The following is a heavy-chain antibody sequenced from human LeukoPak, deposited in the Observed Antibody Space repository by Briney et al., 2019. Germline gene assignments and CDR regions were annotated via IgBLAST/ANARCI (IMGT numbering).Heavy chain of an antibody. J-gene: IGHJ4*02. D-gene: IGHD3-3*01. V-gene: IGHV3-21*01. Sequence: GGSLRLSCAASGFTFSSYWMSWVRQAPGKGLGWVSSISSSSSYIYYADSVKGRFTISRDNAKNSLYLQMNSLRAEDTAVYYCAKTLTYYDFWSGYYTGILFDYWGQGTLVTVSS. CDR3: AKTLTYYDFWSGYYTGILFDY. CDR1: GFTFSSYW. CDR2: ISSSSSYI.